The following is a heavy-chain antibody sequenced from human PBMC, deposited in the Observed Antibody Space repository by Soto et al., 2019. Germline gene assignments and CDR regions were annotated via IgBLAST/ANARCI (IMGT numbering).Heavy chain of an antibody. CDR2: IHYSGST. D-gene: IGHD2-15*01. CDR3: ARGGWSLDY. Sequence: QVQLQESGPGLVKPWETLSLTCSVSGGSIISHYWSWIRQPPGKGLEWIGYIHYSGSTDYNPSLKSRLPISVDTSKNQFSLTLSSVTAADTAVYYCARGGWSLDYWGRGTLVTVSS. CDR1: GGSIISHY. V-gene: IGHV4-59*11. J-gene: IGHJ4*02.